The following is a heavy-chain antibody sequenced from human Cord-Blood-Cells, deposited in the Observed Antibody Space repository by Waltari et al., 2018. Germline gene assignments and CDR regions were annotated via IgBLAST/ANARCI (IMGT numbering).Heavy chain of an antibody. Sequence: QVQLQQWGAGLLKPSETLSLTCAVYGGSFSGYYWSWIRQPPGEGLEWIGEINHSGSTNYNPSLKSRVTISVDTSKNQFSLKLSSVTAADTAVYYCAKTGAGDGTFYFDYWGQGTLVTVSS. J-gene: IGHJ4*02. V-gene: IGHV4-34*01. CDR1: GGSFSGYY. CDR3: AKTGAGDGTFYFDY. D-gene: IGHD7-27*01. CDR2: INHSGST.